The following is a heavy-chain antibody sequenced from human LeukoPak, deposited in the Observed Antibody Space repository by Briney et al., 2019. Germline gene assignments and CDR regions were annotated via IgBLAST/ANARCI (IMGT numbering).Heavy chain of an antibody. V-gene: IGHV1-24*01. CDR1: GYTLTELS. CDR2: FDPEDGET. J-gene: IGHJ2*01. D-gene: IGHD6-13*01. CDR3: ARDLSYSSSWYLYWYFDL. Sequence: ASVKVSCKVSGYTLTELSMHWVRQAPGKGLEWMGGFDPEDGETIYAQKLQGRVTMTTDTSTSTAYMELRSLRSDDTAVYYCARDLSYSSSWYLYWYFDLWGRGTLVTVSS.